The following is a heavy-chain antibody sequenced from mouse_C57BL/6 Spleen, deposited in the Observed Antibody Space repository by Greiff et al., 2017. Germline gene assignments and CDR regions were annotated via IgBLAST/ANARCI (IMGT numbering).Heavy chain of an antibody. CDR1: GYTFTSYW. J-gene: IGHJ3*01. V-gene: IGHV1-72*01. CDR3: ARSLYYYGSSLAY. Sequence: VKLQQPGAELVKPGASVKLSCKASGYTFTSYWMHWVKQRPGRGLEWIGRIDPNSGGTKYNEKFKSKATLTVDKPSSTAYMQLSSLTSEDSAVYYCARSLYYYGSSLAYWGQGTLVTVSA. CDR2: IDPNSGGT. D-gene: IGHD1-1*01.